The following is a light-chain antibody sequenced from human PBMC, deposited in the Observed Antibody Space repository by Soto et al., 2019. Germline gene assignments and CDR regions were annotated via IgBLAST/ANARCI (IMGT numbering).Light chain of an antibody. V-gene: IGKV3-15*01. CDR2: ATS. CDR3: QQYDNKPPIT. J-gene: IGKJ5*01. Sequence: EIVMTQSPATLSVSPGERATLSCTASQSVSTNLAWYQQKPGQAPRLLIYATSTRATGIPDRFTGSGSGTEFTLTISSLQSEDFAVYHCQQYDNKPPITFGQGTRLEIK. CDR1: QSVSTN.